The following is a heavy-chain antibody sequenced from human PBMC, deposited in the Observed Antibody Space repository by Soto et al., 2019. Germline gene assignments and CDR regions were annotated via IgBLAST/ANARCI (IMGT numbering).Heavy chain of an antibody. V-gene: IGHV4-31*03. J-gene: IGHJ4*02. D-gene: IGHD3-22*01. CDR3: ARNGYYYDSSGSFDY. Sequence: SETLSLTCTVSGGSISSGCYYWNWIRQHPGKGLEWIGYIYYIGSTYYNPSLKSRVTISLDTSKNQFSLKLSSVTAADTAVYYCARNGYYYDSSGSFDYWGQGTLVTVSS. CDR2: IYYIGST. CDR1: GGSISSGCYY.